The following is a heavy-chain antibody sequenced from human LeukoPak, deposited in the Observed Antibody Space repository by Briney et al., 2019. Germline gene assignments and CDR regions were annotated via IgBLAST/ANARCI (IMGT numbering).Heavy chain of an antibody. J-gene: IGHJ4*02. CDR2: IYSGGST. V-gene: IGHV3-53*01. Sequence: PGGSLRLSCAASGFTASSNYMSWVRQAPGKGLEWVSVIYSGGSTYYADSVKGRFSISRDNSKNTLYLQMNSLRAEDTAVYYCARDLNSYDSSASGHWGQGTLVTVSS. CDR1: GFTASSNY. D-gene: IGHD3-22*01. CDR3: ARDLNSYDSSASGH.